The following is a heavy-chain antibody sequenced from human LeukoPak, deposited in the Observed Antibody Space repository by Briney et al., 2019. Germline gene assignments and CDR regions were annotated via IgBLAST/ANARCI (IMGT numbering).Heavy chain of an antibody. D-gene: IGHD6-19*01. Sequence: SGTLSLTCAVSGGSISRSNWWTGVRQPPGKGLGWTGEFYHSGSTNYNPSLKSRVTISVDKSKNQFSLKLSSVTAADTAVYYCDRALGHSSGWYENYFDYWGQGILVTVSS. CDR1: GGSISRSNW. J-gene: IGHJ4*02. CDR3: DRALGHSSGWYENYFDY. CDR2: FYHSGST. V-gene: IGHV4-4*02.